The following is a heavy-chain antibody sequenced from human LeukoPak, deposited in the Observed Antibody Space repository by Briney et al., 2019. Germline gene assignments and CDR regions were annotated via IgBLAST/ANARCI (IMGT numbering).Heavy chain of an antibody. CDR1: GFTFSNAW. CDR2: IKSRTDGGTT. CDR3: TTSQVYGDLDYYFEY. V-gene: IGHV3-15*01. J-gene: IGHJ4*02. D-gene: IGHD4-17*01. Sequence: PGGSLRLSCAASGFTFSNAWMSWVRQAPGKGLEWVGRIKSRTDGGTTDYAAPVKGRFTISRDDSKNTLYLQMNSLKTEDTAVYYCTTSQVYGDLDYYFEYWGQGTLVTVSS.